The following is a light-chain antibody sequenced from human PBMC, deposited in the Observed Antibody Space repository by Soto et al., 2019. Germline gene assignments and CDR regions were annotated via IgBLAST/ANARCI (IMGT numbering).Light chain of an antibody. V-gene: IGLV1-40*01. CDR3: QFYDSSLSAWV. CDR1: SSNIGAGYD. Sequence: QSVLTQPPSVSGAAGQRVTISCTGSSSNIGAGYDVHWYQQLPGTAPKLLIYGNSNRPSGVPDRFSGSKSGTSASLAITGLQAEDEADYYCQFYDSSLSAWVFGGGTKLTVL. J-gene: IGLJ3*02. CDR2: GNS.